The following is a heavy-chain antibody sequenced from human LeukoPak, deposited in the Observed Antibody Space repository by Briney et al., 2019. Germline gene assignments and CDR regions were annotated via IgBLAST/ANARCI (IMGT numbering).Heavy chain of an antibody. J-gene: IGHJ4*02. CDR1: GFTFSSYY. Sequence: GGSLRLSCVASGFTFSSYYMSWVRQAPGKGLEWVAHIDPDGNDKYYVDSVKGRFTISRDNAKNSLYLQVNSLRAEDTAVYYCAREMAVGIGAYNYWGQGTLVTVSS. D-gene: IGHD6-13*01. CDR2: IDPDGNDK. CDR3: AREMAVGIGAYNY. V-gene: IGHV3-7*01.